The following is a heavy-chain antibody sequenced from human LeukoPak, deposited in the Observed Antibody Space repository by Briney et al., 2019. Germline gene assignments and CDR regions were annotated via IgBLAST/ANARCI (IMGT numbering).Heavy chain of an antibody. J-gene: IGHJ4*02. CDR1: GFTFSDHV. CDR3: AKGGKWDVTPFDY. CDR2: ISGGGGST. V-gene: IGHV3-23*01. Sequence: GGSLRLSCAASGFTFSDHVMSWVRQAPGKGLEWVSTISGGGGSTYYADSVKGRFTISRDNSKNTLYLQVNSLRAEDTAVYYCAKGGKWDVTPFDYWGQGTLVTVSS. D-gene: IGHD1-26*01.